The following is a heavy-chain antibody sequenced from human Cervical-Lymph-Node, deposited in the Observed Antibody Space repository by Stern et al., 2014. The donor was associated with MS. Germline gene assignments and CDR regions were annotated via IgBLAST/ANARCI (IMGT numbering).Heavy chain of an antibody. CDR2: ITEEGSQK. Sequence: IQLVESEGGVVQPGKSLRLSCTASGFPFSSFAMHWVRQASGKGLEWVSLITEEGSQKTNKDVVKGRFTISRDNSKNTLYLQLNSLRPDDTAVYYCARDPSRLADDGRLDHWGQGTLVTVSS. D-gene: IGHD4-23*01. J-gene: IGHJ4*02. CDR3: ARDPSRLADDGRLDH. CDR1: GFPFSSFA. V-gene: IGHV3-33*01.